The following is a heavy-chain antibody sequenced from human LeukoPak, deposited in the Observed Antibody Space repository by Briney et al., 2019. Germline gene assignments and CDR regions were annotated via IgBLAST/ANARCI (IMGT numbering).Heavy chain of an antibody. CDR2: INPSGGST. Sequence: ASVKVSCKASGYTFTSYYMHWVRQAPGQGLEWMGIINPSGGSTIYAQKFQGRVTITTDESTSTAYMELSSLRSEDTAVYYCARGDGYNYYYFEYWGQGTLVTVSS. J-gene: IGHJ4*02. CDR3: ARGDGYNYYYFEY. D-gene: IGHD5-24*01. CDR1: GYTFTSYY. V-gene: IGHV1-46*01.